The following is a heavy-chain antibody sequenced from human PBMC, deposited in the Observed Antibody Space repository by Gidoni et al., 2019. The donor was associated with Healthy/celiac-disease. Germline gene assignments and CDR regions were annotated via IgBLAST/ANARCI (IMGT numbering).Heavy chain of an antibody. D-gene: IGHD6-6*01. CDR3: ARDEGYSSSSGYFDY. Sequence: VQLVQSGAEVQKPGASVKVSCKASGYTFTSYAMHWVRQAPGQRLEWMGWINAGNGNTKYSQKFQGRVTITRDTSASTAYMELSSLRSEDTAVYYCARDEGYSSSSGYFDYWGQGTLVTVSS. V-gene: IGHV1-3*01. J-gene: IGHJ4*02. CDR1: GYTFTSYA. CDR2: INAGNGNT.